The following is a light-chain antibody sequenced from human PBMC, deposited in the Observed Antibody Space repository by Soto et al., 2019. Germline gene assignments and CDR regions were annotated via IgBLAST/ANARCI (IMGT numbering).Light chain of an antibody. CDR1: QDISNY. CDR3: QPYDNLPT. Sequence: DIQMTQSPSSLSASVGDRVTITCQASQDISNYLNWYQQKPGKAPKLLIYDASNLETGVPSRFSGSGSGTDFTFTISSLQPEDIATYYCQPYDNLPTVGGGTKVEIK. V-gene: IGKV1-33*01. J-gene: IGKJ4*01. CDR2: DAS.